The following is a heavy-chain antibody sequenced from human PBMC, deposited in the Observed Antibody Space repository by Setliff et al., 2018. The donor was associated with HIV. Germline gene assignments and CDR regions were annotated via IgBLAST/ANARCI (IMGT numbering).Heavy chain of an antibody. CDR2: IYHTGIT. Sequence: PSETLSLTCNVSGGSITRTPYYWGWIRQPPGKGLEWIGSIYHTGITYDNPSLKSRVTISVDTSKNQISLRLSSVTAADTAVYYCARAPPGIQNDAFDVWGQGTMVTVSS. CDR3: ARAPPGIQNDAFDV. V-gene: IGHV4-39*01. CDR1: GGSITRTPYY. J-gene: IGHJ3*01.